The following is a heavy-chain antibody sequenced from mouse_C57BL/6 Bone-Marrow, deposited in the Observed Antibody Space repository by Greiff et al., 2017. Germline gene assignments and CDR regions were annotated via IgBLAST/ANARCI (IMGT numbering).Heavy chain of an antibody. CDR2: IYPRSGNT. CDR3: ARRGLLRPFDY. J-gene: IGHJ2*01. Sequence: QVQLQQSGAELARPGASVKLSCKASGYTFTSYGISWVKQSTGQGLEWIGEIYPRSGNTYYNEKFKGKATLTANKSSSTAYMELRSLTSEDSAVYFCARRGLLRPFDYWGQGTTLTVSS. D-gene: IGHD1-2*01. V-gene: IGHV1-81*01. CDR1: GYTFTSYG.